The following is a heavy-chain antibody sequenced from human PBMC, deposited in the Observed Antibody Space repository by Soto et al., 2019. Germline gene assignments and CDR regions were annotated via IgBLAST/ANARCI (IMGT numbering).Heavy chain of an antibody. CDR2: IYYSGST. D-gene: IGHD2-2*02. CDR3: ASVPLQQAAIGYYWFYGMDV. V-gene: IGHV4-61*03. Sequence: PSETLSLTCTVSSGYVRSGSDYWRWLRPPPGKGLEWVGYIYYSGSTDYSPSLKGRLTISLDSSRTRFTLALSSVTASDTAVYYCASVPLQQAAIGYYWFYGMDVWGQGTTGTSP. J-gene: IGHJ6*02. CDR1: SGYVRSGSDY.